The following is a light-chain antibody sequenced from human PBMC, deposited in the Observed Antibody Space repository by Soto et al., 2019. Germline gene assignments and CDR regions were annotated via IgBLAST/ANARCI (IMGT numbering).Light chain of an antibody. CDR3: ATWDDKVKGPV. CDR2: TNS. J-gene: IGLJ2*01. CDR1: ASNIGSNF. V-gene: IGLV1-44*01. Sequence: QSVLTQPPSASGPPGQRVTISCSGRASNIGSNFVSCYQVVPGTAPKLLIYTNSHRPSGVPDRFSGSRSGTSASLDISGLQSDDEADYFCATWDDKVKGPVFGGETKLTVL.